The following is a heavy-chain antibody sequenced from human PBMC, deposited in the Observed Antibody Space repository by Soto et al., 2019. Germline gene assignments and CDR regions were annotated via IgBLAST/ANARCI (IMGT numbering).Heavy chain of an antibody. J-gene: IGHJ6*02. Sequence: PGGSLRLSCAASGFTFDDYAMHWVRQAPGKGLEWVSGISWNSGSIGYADSVKGRFTISRDNAKNCLYLQMNSLRAEDTALYYCAKDTNPYYYYGMDVWGQGTTVTVSS. CDR2: ISWNSGSI. V-gene: IGHV3-9*01. CDR3: AKDTNPYYYYGMDV. CDR1: GFTFDDYA.